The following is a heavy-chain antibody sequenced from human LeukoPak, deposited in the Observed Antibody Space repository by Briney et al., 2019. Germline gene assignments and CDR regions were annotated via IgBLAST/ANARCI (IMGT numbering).Heavy chain of an antibody. Sequence: PGRCLRLSCAASGLTFSIYAMTWVRQAPGKGLEWVSSILASGSSTYYADSVKGRFTISRDNSYNTLYLQMSSLRAEDTAVYYCTKEHDYSNLAEDYWGQGTLVTVSS. CDR1: GLTFSIYA. CDR2: ILASGSST. J-gene: IGHJ4*02. CDR3: TKEHDYSNLAEDY. D-gene: IGHD4-11*01. V-gene: IGHV3-23*01.